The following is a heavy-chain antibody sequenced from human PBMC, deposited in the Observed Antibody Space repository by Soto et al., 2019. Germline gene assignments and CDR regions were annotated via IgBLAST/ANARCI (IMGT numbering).Heavy chain of an antibody. CDR2: ISAYNGNT. V-gene: IGHV1-18*04. J-gene: IGHJ4*02. CDR3: ARAPSITIFGVGLFDY. CDR1: GYTFTSYG. D-gene: IGHD3-3*01. Sequence: ASVKVSCKASGYTFTSYGISWVRQAPGQGLEWMGWISAYNGNTNYAQKLQGRVTMTTDTSTSTAYMELRSLRSDDTAVYYCARAPSITIFGVGLFDYWGQGTLVTVS.